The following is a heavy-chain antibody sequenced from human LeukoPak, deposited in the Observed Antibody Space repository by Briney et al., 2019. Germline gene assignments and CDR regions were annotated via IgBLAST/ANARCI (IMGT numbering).Heavy chain of an antibody. CDR1: GGSFSGYY. D-gene: IGHD3-16*02. CDR3: ARGPRYYDYVWGSYRPSANNWFDP. J-gene: IGHJ5*02. Sequence: PSETLSLTCAVYGGSFSGYYWSWIRQPPGKGLEWIGEINHSGSTNYNPSLKSRVTISVDTSKNQFSLELSSVTAADTAVYYCARGPRYYDYVWGSYRPSANNWFDPWGQGTLVTVSP. CDR2: INHSGST. V-gene: IGHV4-34*01.